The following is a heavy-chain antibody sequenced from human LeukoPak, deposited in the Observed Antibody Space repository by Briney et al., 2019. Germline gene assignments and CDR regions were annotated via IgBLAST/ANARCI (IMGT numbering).Heavy chain of an antibody. V-gene: IGHV1-46*01. CDR1: GYTFTSYY. CDR3: ARVGSMTTLDY. CDR2: INPSGGST. Sequence: VSVKVSCKASGYTFTSYYMHWVRQAPGQGLEWMGIINPSGGSTSYAQKFQGRVTMTRDTSTSTVYMELSSLRSEDTAVYYCARVGSMTTLDYWGQGTLVTVSS. J-gene: IGHJ4*02. D-gene: IGHD3-16*01.